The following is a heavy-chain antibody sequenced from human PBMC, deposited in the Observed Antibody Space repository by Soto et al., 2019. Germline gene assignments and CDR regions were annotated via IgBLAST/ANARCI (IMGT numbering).Heavy chain of an antibody. V-gene: IGHV4-39*07. CDR1: GSSISSLRCH. J-gene: IGHJ4*02. CDR3: ARDKITGLFDY. CDR2: IKYSETT. D-gene: IGHD2-8*02. Sequence: SQTLSLTCTFSGSSISSLRCHRGWIRQSPGKGLEWIASIKYSETTVYNPSLKSRVTISVDTSKNQFSLKLTSVTAADTAVYYCARDKITGLFDYWGQGTLVTVSS.